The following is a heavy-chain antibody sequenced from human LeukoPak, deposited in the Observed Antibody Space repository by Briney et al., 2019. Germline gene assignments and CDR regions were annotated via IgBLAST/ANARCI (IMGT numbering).Heavy chain of an antibody. Sequence: PSETLSLTCAVYGGSFSGYYWSWIRQPPGKGLEWIGEINHSGSTNYNSSLKSRVTISVDTSKNQFSLKLSSVTAADTAVYYCARGFDIVVVPAATGWFDPWGQGTLVTVSS. J-gene: IGHJ5*02. CDR1: GGSFSGYY. D-gene: IGHD2-2*01. CDR3: ARGFDIVVVPAATGWFDP. V-gene: IGHV4-34*01. CDR2: INHSGST.